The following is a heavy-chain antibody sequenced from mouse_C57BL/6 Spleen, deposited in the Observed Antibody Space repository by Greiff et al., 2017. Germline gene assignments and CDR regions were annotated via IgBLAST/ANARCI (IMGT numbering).Heavy chain of an antibody. CDR3: ARGKLPHWYFDV. V-gene: IGHV1-80*01. CDR1: GYAFSSYW. CDR2: IYPGDGDT. D-gene: IGHD2-1*01. J-gene: IGHJ1*03. Sequence: QVQLKESGAELVKPGASVKISCKASGYAFSSYWMNWVKQRPGKGLEWIGQIYPGDGDTNYNGKFKGKATLTADKSSSTAYMQLSSLTSEDSAVYFCARGKLPHWYFDVWGTGTTVTVSS.